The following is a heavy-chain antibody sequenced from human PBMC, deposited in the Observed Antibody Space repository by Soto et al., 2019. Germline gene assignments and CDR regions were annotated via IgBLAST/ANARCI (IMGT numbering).Heavy chain of an antibody. J-gene: IGHJ4*02. Sequence: PGESLNISCKGSAYSFTSYWIGWVRQMPGKGLEWMGIIYPGDSDTRYSPSFQGQVTISADKSIITAYLQWSSLKASDTAMYYCARPDYYDSSGYYYHDYWGQGTLVTVSS. V-gene: IGHV5-51*01. CDR3: ARPDYYDSSGYYYHDY. CDR1: AYSFTSYW. CDR2: IYPGDSDT. D-gene: IGHD3-22*01.